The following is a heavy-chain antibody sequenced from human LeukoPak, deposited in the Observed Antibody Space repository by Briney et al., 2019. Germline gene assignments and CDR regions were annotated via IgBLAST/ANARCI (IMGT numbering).Heavy chain of an antibody. D-gene: IGHD7-27*01. V-gene: IGHV3-30*01. Sequence: PGGSLRLSCAASGFTFSSYAMHWVRQAPGTGLEWVAVISYDGSDKYYADSVKGRFTITRDNSKDTLYLQMNSLRAEDSALYYCATTPRDLGNEGYDWGQGTLVTVSS. CDR3: ATTPRDLGNEGYD. CDR2: ISYDGSDK. J-gene: IGHJ4*02. CDR1: GFTFSSYA.